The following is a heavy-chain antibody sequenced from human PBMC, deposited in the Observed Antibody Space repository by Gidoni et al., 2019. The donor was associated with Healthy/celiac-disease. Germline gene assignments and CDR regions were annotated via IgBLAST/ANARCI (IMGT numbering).Heavy chain of an antibody. CDR2: IIPILGIA. Sequence: QVQLVQSGAEVKKPGSSVKVSCKASGGPFSSYAISWVRQAPGQGLEWMGRIIPILGIANYAQKFQGRVTITADKSTSTAYMELSSLRSEDTAVYYCARDGFGSVMDVWGQGTTVTVSS. CDR3: ARDGFGSVMDV. V-gene: IGHV1-69*04. CDR1: GGPFSSYA. D-gene: IGHD1-26*01. J-gene: IGHJ6*02.